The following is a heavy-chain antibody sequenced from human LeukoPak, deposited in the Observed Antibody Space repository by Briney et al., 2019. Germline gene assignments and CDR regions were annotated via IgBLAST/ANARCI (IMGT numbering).Heavy chain of an antibody. D-gene: IGHD2/OR15-2a*01. Sequence: GGSLRLSCAASGFSFSSSVMTWVRQAPGKGLEWVSGISRSGDNTYYADSVRGRFTISRDSSKNTLYLLMSSLRAEDTGVYYFAKLRQVYFPDAWGQGTLVTVSS. CDR2: ISRSGDNT. V-gene: IGHV3-23*01. J-gene: IGHJ4*02. CDR1: GFSFSSSV. CDR3: AKLRQVYFPDA.